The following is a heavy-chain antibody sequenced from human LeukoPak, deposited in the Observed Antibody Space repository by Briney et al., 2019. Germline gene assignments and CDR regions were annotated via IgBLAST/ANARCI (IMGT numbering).Heavy chain of an antibody. CDR2: ISYDGSNK. CDR1: GFTFSSYG. J-gene: IGHJ4*02. CDR3: AKCGLRGTTPPDY. Sequence: GGSLRLSCAASGFTFSSYGMHWVRQAPGKGLEWVAVISYDGSNKYYADSVKGRFTISRDNSKNTLYLQMNSLRAEDTAVYYCAKCGLRGTTPPDYWGQGTLVTVSS. D-gene: IGHD4-17*01. V-gene: IGHV3-30*18.